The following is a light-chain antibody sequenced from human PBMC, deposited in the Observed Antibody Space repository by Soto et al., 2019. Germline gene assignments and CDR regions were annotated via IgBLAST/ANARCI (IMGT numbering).Light chain of an antibody. Sequence: EIVLTQSPGTLSLSPGERATLSCRASQSVSSSYLAWYQQKPGQAPRLLIYGASSRATGIPDRFSGSGSGTDFTLTISRLEPEDFAVYYCQQYDNKPPITFGQGTRLESK. V-gene: IGKV3-20*01. CDR2: GAS. J-gene: IGKJ5*01. CDR3: QQYDNKPPIT. CDR1: QSVSSSY.